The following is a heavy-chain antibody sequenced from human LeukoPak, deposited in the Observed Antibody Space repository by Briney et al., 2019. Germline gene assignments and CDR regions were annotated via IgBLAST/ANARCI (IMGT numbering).Heavy chain of an antibody. D-gene: IGHD4-17*01. CDR3: ARLGTTVTTITDY. V-gene: IGHV5-10-1*01. J-gene: IGHJ4*02. CDR1: GYSFTSYW. Sequence: GESLKISCKGSGYSFTSYWISWVRQMPGKGLEWMGRIDPSDSYTNYSPSFQGHVTISADKSISTAYLQWSSLEASDTAMYYCARLGTTVTTITDYWGQGTLVTVSS. CDR2: IDPSDSYT.